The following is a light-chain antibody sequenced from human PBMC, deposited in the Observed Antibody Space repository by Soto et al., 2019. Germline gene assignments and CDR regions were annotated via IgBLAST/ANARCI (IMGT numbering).Light chain of an antibody. CDR2: GSS. V-gene: IGKV3-20*01. CDR3: QQYGSSPPYT. Sequence: EVVLTQSPGTLSLSPGERATLSCRASQSVSNNYLAWYQQKPGQSPKLLIVGSSDRATGIPDRFSGSVSGTDFTLTISSLEPEDFAVYYCQQYGSSPPYTFGQGTKLEIK. J-gene: IGKJ2*01. CDR1: QSVSNNY.